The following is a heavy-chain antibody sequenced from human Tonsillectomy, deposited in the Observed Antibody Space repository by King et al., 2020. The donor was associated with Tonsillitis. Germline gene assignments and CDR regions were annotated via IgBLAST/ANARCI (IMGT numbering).Heavy chain of an antibody. CDR3: ARDRDGENNGGGAFDV. Sequence: VQLQESGPGLVKPSGTLSLTCAVSGGSINSRDWWSWVRQPPGKGLEWIGEVYHSGPTHYNPSLKSRVTISLDNSKNQFSLNLSSVTAADTAVYYCARDRDGENNGGGAFDVWGQGTMVSVSS. J-gene: IGHJ3*01. V-gene: IGHV4-4*02. CDR1: GGSINSRDW. D-gene: IGHD5-24*01. CDR2: VYHSGPT.